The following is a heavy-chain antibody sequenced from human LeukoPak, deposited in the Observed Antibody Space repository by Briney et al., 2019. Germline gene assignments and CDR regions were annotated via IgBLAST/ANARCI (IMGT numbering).Heavy chain of an antibody. D-gene: IGHD6-19*01. CDR3: AKDSLSGSDWPYYFDS. J-gene: IGHJ4*02. Sequence: GGSLRLSCAASGFTFSSYAMHWVRQAPGKGLEWVTFIRYDGTNNYYADSVQGRFTISRDNSKNTLYLQMNSLRVEDTAVFYCAKDSLSGSDWPYYFDSWGQGTLVTVSS. CDR2: IRYDGTNN. V-gene: IGHV3-30*02. CDR1: GFTFSSYA.